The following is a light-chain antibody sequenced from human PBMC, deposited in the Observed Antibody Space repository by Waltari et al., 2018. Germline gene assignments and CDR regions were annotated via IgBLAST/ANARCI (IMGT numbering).Light chain of an antibody. J-gene: IGKJ1*01. CDR3: QHDDNWLGT. CDR2: GAS. CDR1: QSSRSN. Sequence: EIVMTQSPDTLSVFPGERATLACRASQSSRSNLAWYQHKAGQASRLHIYGASTRATGIPARFSGSGSGTEFTLTISRLQSEDFAVYFCQHDDNWLGTFGQGPKVEIK. V-gene: IGKV3-15*01.